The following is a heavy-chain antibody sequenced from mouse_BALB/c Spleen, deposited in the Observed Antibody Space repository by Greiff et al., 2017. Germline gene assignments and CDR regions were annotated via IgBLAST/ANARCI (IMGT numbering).Heavy chain of an antibody. CDR2: ISYSGST. CDR1: GYSITSDYA. Sequence: EVKLQESGPGLVKPSQSLSLTCTVTGYSITSDYAWNWIRQFPGNKLEWMGYISYSGSTSYNPSLKSRISITRDTSKNQFFLQLNSVTTEDTATYYCASGEGALAYWGQGTLVTVSA. V-gene: IGHV3-2*02. CDR3: ASGEGALAY. J-gene: IGHJ3*01.